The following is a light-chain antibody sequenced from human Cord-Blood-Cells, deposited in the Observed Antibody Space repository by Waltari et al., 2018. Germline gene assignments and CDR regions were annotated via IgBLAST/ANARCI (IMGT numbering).Light chain of an antibody. V-gene: IGLV1-44*01. J-gene: IGLJ3*02. CDR1: SSNIGSNT. CDR2: SNI. CDR3: AAWDDSLNGPV. Sequence: QSVLTQPPSASGTPGQRVTISCSGSSSNIGSNTVNWYQQHPGTAPKLLVYSNIRRPSGVPDRFSGSKSGTSASLAISGLQSEDEADYYCAAWDDSLNGPVFGGGTKLTVL.